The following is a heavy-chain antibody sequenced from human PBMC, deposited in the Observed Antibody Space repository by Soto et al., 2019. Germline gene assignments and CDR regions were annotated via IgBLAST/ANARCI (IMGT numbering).Heavy chain of an antibody. D-gene: IGHD3-22*01. V-gene: IGHV1-18*01. Sequence: ASVKVSCKASGYTFTSYGISWVRQAPGQGLEWMGWISAYNGNTNYAQKLQGRVTMTTDTSTSTAYMELRSLRSDDTAVYYCAREGSPRYYYDSSGYYPPGWFDPWGQGTLVTVSS. CDR3: AREGSPRYYYDSSGYYPPGWFDP. J-gene: IGHJ5*02. CDR1: GYTFTSYG. CDR2: ISAYNGNT.